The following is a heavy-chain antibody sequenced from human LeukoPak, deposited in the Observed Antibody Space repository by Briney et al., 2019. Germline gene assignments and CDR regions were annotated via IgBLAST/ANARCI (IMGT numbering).Heavy chain of an antibody. Sequence: GASVKVSCKASGFTFTSSAMQWVRQARGQRLEWIGWIVVGSGNTNCAQKFQERVTITRDMSTSTAYMELSSLRSEDTAVYYCAADSADISGDYDIWGQGTLVTVSS. J-gene: IGHJ4*02. V-gene: IGHV1-58*02. CDR1: GFTFTSSA. CDR2: IVVGSGNT. D-gene: IGHD3-22*01. CDR3: AADSADISGDYDI.